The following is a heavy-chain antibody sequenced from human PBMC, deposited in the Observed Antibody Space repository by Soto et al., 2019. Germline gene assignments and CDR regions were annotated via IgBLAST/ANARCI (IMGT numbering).Heavy chain of an antibody. D-gene: IGHD1-1*01. CDR2: INPNSGGT. CDR3: ARDTTQLELYYYYGMDV. CDR1: GYTFTGYY. J-gene: IGHJ6*02. V-gene: IGHV1-2*04. Sequence: GASVKVSCKASGYTFTGYYMHWVRQAPGQGLEWMGWINPNSGGTNYAQKFQGWVTMTRDTSISTAYMELSRLRSDDTAVYYCARDTTQLELYYYYGMDVWGQGTTVPSP.